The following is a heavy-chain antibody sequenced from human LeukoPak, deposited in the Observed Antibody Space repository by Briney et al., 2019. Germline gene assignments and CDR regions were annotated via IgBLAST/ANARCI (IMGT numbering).Heavy chain of an antibody. D-gene: IGHD5-24*01. CDR2: IYYSGST. V-gene: IGHV4-59*12. J-gene: IGHJ6*03. CDR1: GGSISSYY. CDR3: ARATDGYNYDYYYMDV. Sequence: PSETLSLACTVSGGSISSYYWSWIRQPPGKGLEWIGYIYYSGSTNYNPSLKSRVTISVDTSKNQFSLKLSSVTAADTAVYYCARATDGYNYDYYYMDVWGKGTTVTVSS.